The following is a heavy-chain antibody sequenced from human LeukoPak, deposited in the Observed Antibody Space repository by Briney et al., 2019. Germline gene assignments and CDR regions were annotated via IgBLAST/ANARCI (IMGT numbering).Heavy chain of an antibody. Sequence: ASVKASCKASGYTFTTYYMHWVRQAPGQGLEWMGIINPSGGSTSYAQKFQGRVTMTRDTSTSTVFMEVSSLRSEDTAVYYCARDRHGSGTYSYYGMDVWGQGTTVTVSS. D-gene: IGHD3-10*01. V-gene: IGHV1-46*01. CDR2: INPSGGST. J-gene: IGHJ6*02. CDR3: ARDRHGSGTYSYYGMDV. CDR1: GYTFTTYY.